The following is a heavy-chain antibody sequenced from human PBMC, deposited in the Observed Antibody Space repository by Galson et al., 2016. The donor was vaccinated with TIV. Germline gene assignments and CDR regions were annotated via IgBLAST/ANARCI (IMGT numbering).Heavy chain of an antibody. J-gene: IGHJ6*02. CDR2: ISWNSGSI. D-gene: IGHD2-8*01. CDR1: GFIFADDA. CDR3: VKDSRIRAMLMGYGLDV. V-gene: IGHV3-9*01. Sequence: SLRLSCAASGFIFADDAMHWVRQGPGKGLEWVSGISWNSGSIGYADSVKGRFTISRDNAKNSLYLQINSLRTEDTALYYCVKDSRIRAMLMGYGLDVWGQGTTVTVSS.